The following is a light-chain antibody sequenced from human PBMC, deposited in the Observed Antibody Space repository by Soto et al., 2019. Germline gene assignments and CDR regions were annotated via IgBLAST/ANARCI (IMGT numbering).Light chain of an antibody. CDR3: SLYISGSTYV. CDR2: EVN. V-gene: IGLV2-18*01. Sequence: QSALTQPPSVSGAPGQSVTISCTGTSSDVGSYNRLSWYQQLPGTAPKLIMYEVNTRPSGVPDRFSGSKSGSTASLTISGLQAEDEAEYYCSLYISGSTYVFGTGTKLTVL. J-gene: IGLJ1*01. CDR1: SSDVGSYNR.